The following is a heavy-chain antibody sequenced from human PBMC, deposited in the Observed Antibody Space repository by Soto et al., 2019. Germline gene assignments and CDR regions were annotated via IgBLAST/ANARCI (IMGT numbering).Heavy chain of an antibody. J-gene: IGHJ5*02. CDR2: INPNSGGT. Sequence: ASVKVSCKXSGYTFTDYNMHWVRQAPGQGLEWMGWINPNSGGTNYVQKFQGRVTMTRDTSISTAYMELSRLRSDDTAVYYCARVFDPWAREPWSPSPQ. CDR3: ARVFDP. CDR1: GYTFTDYN. V-gene: IGHV1-2*02.